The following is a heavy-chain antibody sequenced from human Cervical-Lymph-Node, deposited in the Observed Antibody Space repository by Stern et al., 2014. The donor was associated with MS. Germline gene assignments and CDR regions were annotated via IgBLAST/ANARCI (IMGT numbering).Heavy chain of an antibody. J-gene: IGHJ4*02. CDR1: GYSFTIYY. D-gene: IGHD3-10*02. CDR3: ARHVRGFDY. Sequence: VQLVQSGAEVKKPGESLKISCKLSGYSFTIYYIAWVRQMPGKGLEWMGVIYPYDSDTTYSPSFQGQVTISAAKSLPTAYLQWSSMRASDSAMYYCARHVRGFDYWGQGTLVTVSS. CDR2: IYPYDSDT. V-gene: IGHV5-51*01.